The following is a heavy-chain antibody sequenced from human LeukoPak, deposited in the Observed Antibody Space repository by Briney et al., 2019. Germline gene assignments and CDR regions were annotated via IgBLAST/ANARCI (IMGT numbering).Heavy chain of an antibody. V-gene: IGHV1-2*03. D-gene: IGHD2-2*01. CDR3: GSSTSEGSDWFDP. CDR1: GYTFTGYY. J-gene: IGHJ5*02. CDR2: INPNSGGT. Sequence: LVASVKVSCKASGYTFTGYYMHWVRQAPGQGLEWMGWINPNSGGTNYAQKFQGRVTMTRDTSISTAYMELSRLRSDDTAVYYCGSSTSEGSDWFDPWGQGTLVTVSS.